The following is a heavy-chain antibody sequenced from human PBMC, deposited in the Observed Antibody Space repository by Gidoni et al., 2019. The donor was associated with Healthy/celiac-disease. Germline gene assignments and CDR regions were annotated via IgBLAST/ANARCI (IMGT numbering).Heavy chain of an antibody. Sequence: QVQLQESGPGLVKPSGTLSLTCAASGGSISSSNWWSWVRQPPGKGLEWIGELYHSGSTNYNPSLKSRVTISVDKSKNQFSLKLSSVTAADTAVYYCARWSQHSGYDPGVWFDPWGQGTLVTVSS. J-gene: IGHJ5*02. CDR2: LYHSGST. D-gene: IGHD5-12*01. CDR1: GGSISSSNW. V-gene: IGHV4-4*02. CDR3: ARWSQHSGYDPGVWFDP.